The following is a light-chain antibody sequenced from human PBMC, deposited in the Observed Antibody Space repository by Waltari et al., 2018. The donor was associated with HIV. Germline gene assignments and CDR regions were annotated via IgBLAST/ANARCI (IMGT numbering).Light chain of an antibody. CDR2: HDR. V-gene: IGLV3-21*01. J-gene: IGLJ3*02. CDR3: QLFQCCNNWV. CDR1: KIGSES. Sequence: SYVLTQPPSVSVAQGQTARITCEGNKIGSESVHWYQQRPGQAPVVVIYHDRDRPSGIPERFSGSNSGNTATLTITRVEAGDEADYYCQLFQCCNNWVFGGGTKLTVL.